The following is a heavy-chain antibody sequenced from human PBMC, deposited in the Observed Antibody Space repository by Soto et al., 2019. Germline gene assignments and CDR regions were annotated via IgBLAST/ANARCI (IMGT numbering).Heavy chain of an antibody. CDR1: GGSISSYY. Sequence: SETLSLTCTVSGGSISSYYWSWIRQPPGKGLEWIGYIYYSGSTNYNPSLKSRVTISVDTSKNQFSLKLSSVAAADTAVYYCAAYDSSGYYDYWGQGTLVTVSS. V-gene: IGHV4-59*01. D-gene: IGHD3-22*01. CDR3: AAYDSSGYYDY. CDR2: IYYSGST. J-gene: IGHJ4*02.